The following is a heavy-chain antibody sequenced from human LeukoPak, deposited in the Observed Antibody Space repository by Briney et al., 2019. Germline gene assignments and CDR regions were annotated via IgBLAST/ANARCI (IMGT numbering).Heavy chain of an antibody. Sequence: SETLSLTCAVSGYSVSSGYYWGWIRQPPGKGLEWIGSIYHSGSTYYNPSLKSRVTISVDTSKNQFSLKLSSVTAADTAVYYCARRQWLVYFDYWGQGTLVAVSS. CDR1: GYSVSSGYY. CDR3: ARRQWLVYFDY. CDR2: IYHSGST. V-gene: IGHV4-38-2*01. D-gene: IGHD6-19*01. J-gene: IGHJ4*02.